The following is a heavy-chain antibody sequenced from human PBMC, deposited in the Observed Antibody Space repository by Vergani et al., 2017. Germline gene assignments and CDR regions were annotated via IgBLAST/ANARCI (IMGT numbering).Heavy chain of an antibody. D-gene: IGHD1-14*01. CDR3: AREGRIDAEGTELDY. V-gene: IGHV3-74*01. CDR1: GFTFSRHW. CDR2: VNPEGTNT. Sequence: EVQLVESGGGLVKPGGSLRLSCAASGFTFSRHWMHWVRQAPGKGLVWVARVNPEGTNTPYADSMKGRFTISRDNAKNMMYLQLNSLRDEDTAVYYCAREGRIDAEGTELDYWGRGTLVTVPS. J-gene: IGHJ4*02.